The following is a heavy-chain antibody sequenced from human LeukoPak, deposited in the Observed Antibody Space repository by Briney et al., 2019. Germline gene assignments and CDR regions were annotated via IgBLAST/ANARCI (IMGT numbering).Heavy chain of an antibody. V-gene: IGHV4-39*07. CDR1: GGSISSSSYY. CDR2: IYYSGST. J-gene: IGHJ5*02. D-gene: IGHD3-3*01. Sequence: SETLSLTCTVSGGSISSSSYYWGWVRRPPGKGLEWIGSIYYSGSTNYNPSLKSRVTISVDTSKNQFSLKLSSVTAADTAVYNCARGPLRSGYYRPNWFDPWGQGTLVTVSS. CDR3: ARGPLRSGYYRPNWFDP.